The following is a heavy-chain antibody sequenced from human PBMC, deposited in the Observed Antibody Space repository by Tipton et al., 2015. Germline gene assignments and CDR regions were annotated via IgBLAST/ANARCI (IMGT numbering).Heavy chain of an antibody. CDR1: AYSISTDYY. J-gene: IGHJ4*02. D-gene: IGHD3-9*01. CDR3: ACHDYDLLTRDYQTVDY. V-gene: IGHV4-38-2*01. Sequence: GLVKPSETLSLTCAVSAYSISTDYYWVWIRQPPGKGLEWIGTISHGGNTFYNPPLKSRVTISADTSKNQFSLRLSSVTAADTAVYYCACHDYDLLTRDYQTVDYWGQGTLVTVSS. CDR2: ISHGGNT.